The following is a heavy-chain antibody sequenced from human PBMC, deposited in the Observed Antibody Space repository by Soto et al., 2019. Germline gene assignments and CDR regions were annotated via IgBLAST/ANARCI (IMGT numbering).Heavy chain of an antibody. CDR3: ARTGGLLVDY. V-gene: IGHV3-30-3*01. CDR1: VFMFSSYA. J-gene: IGHJ4*02. D-gene: IGHD1-26*01. Sequence: QVQLVESVGGVVQPGRSLRLSCAASVFMFSSYAMHWVRQAPGKGLEWVAVKTYDGSNKYYADSVKGRFTISRDNSKNTLYLQMNSLRAEAKAVYYCARTGGLLVDYWGQGTLVTVSS. CDR2: KTYDGSNK.